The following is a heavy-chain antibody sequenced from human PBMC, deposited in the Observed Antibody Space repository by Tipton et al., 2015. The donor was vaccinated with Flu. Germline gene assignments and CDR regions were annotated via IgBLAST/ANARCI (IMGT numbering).Heavy chain of an antibody. J-gene: IGHJ4*02. CDR2: ISYDGSNK. Sequence: LSLTCAASGFTFSSYAMHWVRQAPGKGLEWVAVISYDGSNKYYADSVKGRFTISRDNSKNTLYLQMNSLRAEDTAVYYCARAFPMIVVARGYYFDYWGQGTLVTISS. CDR3: ARAFPMIVVARGYYFDY. D-gene: IGHD3-22*01. V-gene: IGHV3-30*04. CDR1: GFTFSSYA.